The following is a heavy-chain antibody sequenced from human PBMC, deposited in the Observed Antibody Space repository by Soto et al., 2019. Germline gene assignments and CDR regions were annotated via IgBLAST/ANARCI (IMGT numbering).Heavy chain of an antibody. Sequence: QVQLVQSGAEVKKPGSSVKVSCKASGGTFSSYAISWVRHAPGQGLEWMGGIIPIFGTANYAQKFQGRVTITADESTSTAYMELSSLRSEDTAVYYCARAPTAKWLVGGYFDYWGQGTLVTVSS. CDR1: GGTFSSYA. CDR3: ARAPTAKWLVGGYFDY. CDR2: IIPIFGTA. J-gene: IGHJ4*02. V-gene: IGHV1-69*01. D-gene: IGHD6-19*01.